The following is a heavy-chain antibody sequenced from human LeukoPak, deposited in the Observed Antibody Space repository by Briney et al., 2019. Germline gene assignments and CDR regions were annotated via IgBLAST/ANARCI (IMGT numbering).Heavy chain of an antibody. D-gene: IGHD3-16*01. CDR1: GFTFSSYA. Sequence: GGSLRLSCAASGFTFSSYAMSWVIQAPGKGLEWVSAISGSGGSTYYADSVKGRFTISRDNSKNTLYLQMNSLRAEDTAVYYCAKVLGPPRAFDIWGQGTMVTVSS. J-gene: IGHJ3*02. V-gene: IGHV3-23*01. CDR2: ISGSGGST. CDR3: AKVLGPPRAFDI.